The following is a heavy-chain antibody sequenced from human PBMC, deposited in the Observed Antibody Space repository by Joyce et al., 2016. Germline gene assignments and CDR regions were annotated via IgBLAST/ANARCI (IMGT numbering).Heavy chain of an antibody. V-gene: IGHV3-21*02. J-gene: IGHJ6*02. Sequence: EVQLVESGGGLVEPGGSLRISCAASGFTFRTSSMSGFRQAPGKGLEWFSAISGDSTYIFYADSVKGRFTVSRDNAKNSLYLQMNTLRAEDTAVFFCARGGLVYDYSMDVWGQGTTVTVSS. CDR2: ISGDSTYI. CDR3: ARGGLVYDYSMDV. D-gene: IGHD2-8*02. CDR1: GFTFRTSS.